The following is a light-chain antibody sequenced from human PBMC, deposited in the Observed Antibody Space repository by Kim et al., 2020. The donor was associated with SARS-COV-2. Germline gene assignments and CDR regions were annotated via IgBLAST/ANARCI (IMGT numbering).Light chain of an antibody. CDR1: SGDVGAYNY. J-gene: IGLJ1*01. CDR3: CSYAAGHTFV. Sequence: GKSVTISCTGTSGDVGAYNYVSGYQQHPDKAPNLMFLDVKERPSGVPDRFSGSKSANTASLTISGLQAEDEANYYCCSYAAGHTFVLGTGTKVTVL. V-gene: IGLV2-11*01. CDR2: DVK.